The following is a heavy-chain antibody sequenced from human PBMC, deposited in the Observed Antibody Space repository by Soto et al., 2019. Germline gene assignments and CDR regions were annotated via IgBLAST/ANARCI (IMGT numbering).Heavy chain of an antibody. CDR1: GYTFTSYA. J-gene: IGHJ5*02. V-gene: IGHV1-3*01. D-gene: IGHD3-10*01. CDR2: INAGNGNT. CDR3: ARSFPNYYGSGSYKRWFEP. Sequence: GASGKVCCKASGYTFTSYAMHWVRQAPGQRLEWMGWINAGNGNTKYSQKFQGRVTITRDTSASTAYMELSSLRSEDTAVYYCARSFPNYYGSGSYKRWFEPWGQGTLVTVSS.